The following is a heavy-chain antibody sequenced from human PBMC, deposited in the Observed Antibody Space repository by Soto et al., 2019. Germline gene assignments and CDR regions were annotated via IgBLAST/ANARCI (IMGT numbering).Heavy chain of an antibody. D-gene: IGHD6-13*01. CDR3: TRDASRDSSARGWFDP. V-gene: IGHV3-21*01. J-gene: IGHJ5*02. CDR2: ISSNSAYI. Sequence: GGSLRLSCAASGFTFRSFTMNWVRQAPGKGLEWVSTISSNSAYIYYTDALRGRITISRDNAKNSLHLQMNSLRAEDTAVYYCTRDASRDSSARGWFDPWGPGTLVTVSS. CDR1: GFTFRSFT.